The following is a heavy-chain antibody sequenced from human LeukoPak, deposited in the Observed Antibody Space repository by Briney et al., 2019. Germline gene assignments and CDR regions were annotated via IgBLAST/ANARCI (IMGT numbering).Heavy chain of an antibody. CDR1: GFSLSTSGMR. CDR2: IDCDDDK. D-gene: IGHD1-26*01. J-gene: IGHJ6*03. V-gene: IGHV2-70*04. Sequence: SGPTLVHPTQTLTLTCTFSGFSLSTSGMRVSWIRQPPGQALEWLARIDCDDDKFYSTSLKTRLTISKDTSKNQVVLTMTNMDPVDTATYYCARINGDSGTYYMDVWGKGTTVTVSS. CDR3: ARINGDSGTYYMDV.